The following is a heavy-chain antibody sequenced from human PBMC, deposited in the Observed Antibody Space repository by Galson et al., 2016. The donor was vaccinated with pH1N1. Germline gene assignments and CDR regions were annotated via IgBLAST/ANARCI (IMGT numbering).Heavy chain of an antibody. CDR3: ARAGCVSGSCRTGIHYYMAV. CDR1: GGIVSKNA. CDR2: IIPFFRTT. D-gene: IGHD2-15*01. J-gene: IGHJ6*03. Sequence: SVKVSCKASGGIVSKNAISWVRQAPGQGLEWMGRIIPFFRTTNHAQKFQGRVTITADESTSTVYMELSSLRSEDTAVYYCARAGCVSGSCRTGIHYYMAVGGEGTTVTVTS. V-gene: IGHV1-69*13.